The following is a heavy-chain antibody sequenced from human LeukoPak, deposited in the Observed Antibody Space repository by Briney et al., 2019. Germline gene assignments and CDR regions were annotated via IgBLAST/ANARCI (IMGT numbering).Heavy chain of an antibody. CDR1: GFTFSTYS. D-gene: IGHD2/OR15-2a*01. CDR3: AILSWDGRGTFS. CDR2: IRGGAENT. Sequence: PGGSLRLSCAASGFTFSTYSMSWVRQAPGKGLEWVSAIRGGAENTYYADPVRGRFTISRDNYKDTLTLQMNSLRAEDTAIYYCAILSWDGRGTFSWGQGTLVTVSS. J-gene: IGHJ5*02. V-gene: IGHV3-23*01.